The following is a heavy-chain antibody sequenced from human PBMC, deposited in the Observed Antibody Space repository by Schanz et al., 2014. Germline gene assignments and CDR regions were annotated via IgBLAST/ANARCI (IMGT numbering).Heavy chain of an antibody. CDR2: ISYHGSER. CDR3: AKSYDTSGYSGFDY. V-gene: IGHV3-30*18. CDR1: GFSFSDYG. D-gene: IGHD3-22*01. J-gene: IGHJ4*02. Sequence: VLLVESGGGLVQPGGSLRLSCAGSGFSFSDYGMHWVRQAPGRGLEWVAVISYHGSERYYADSVKGRFTISRDNSKNTLYLQMNSLRTEDTAVYFCAKSYDTSGYSGFDYWGQGTLVTVSS.